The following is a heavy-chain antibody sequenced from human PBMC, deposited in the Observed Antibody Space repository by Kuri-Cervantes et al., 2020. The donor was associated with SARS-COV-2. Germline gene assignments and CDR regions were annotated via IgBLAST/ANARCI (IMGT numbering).Heavy chain of an antibody. D-gene: IGHD3-22*01. CDR2: ISSSSTK. Sequence: GGFLRLSCAGSGFTFSSYSMNWVRQAPGKGLEWVSYISSSSTKYYADSVKGRFTISRDNAKNSLYQQMNSLRAEDTDLYYCSITYDSSGSLYYYYYMDVWGKGTTVTVSS. J-gene: IGHJ6*03. CDR3: SITYDSSGSLYYYYYMDV. CDR1: GFTFSSYS. V-gene: IGHV3-48*01.